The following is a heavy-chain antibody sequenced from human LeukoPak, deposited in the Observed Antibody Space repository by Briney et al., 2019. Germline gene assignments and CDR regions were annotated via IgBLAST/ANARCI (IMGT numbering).Heavy chain of an antibody. J-gene: IGHJ4*02. D-gene: IGHD5-12*01. V-gene: IGHV3-74*03. Sequence: QPEGSLRLSCAASGFTFSSYWLHWVRQAPGMGLVWFSRINSDGSSITYADSVKGRFTISRDNAKNTLYLQMNSLRVEGTAVYYCAREGRVSGYDFDCWGQGTLVTVSS. CDR1: GFTFSSYW. CDR2: INSDGSSI. CDR3: AREGRVSGYDFDC.